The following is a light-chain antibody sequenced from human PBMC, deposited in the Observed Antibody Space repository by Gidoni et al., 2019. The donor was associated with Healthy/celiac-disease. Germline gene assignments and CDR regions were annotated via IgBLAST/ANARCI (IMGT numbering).Light chain of an antibody. CDR2: AAS. Sequence: DIPMTQSPSSLSASVGDRATITCRASQSISSYLNWYQQKPGKAPKLLIYAASSLQSGFPSRFSGSGSGTDFTLTISSLQPEDFATYYCQQSYSTPRTFGQGTKVEIK. CDR3: QQSYSTPRT. J-gene: IGKJ1*01. V-gene: IGKV1-39*01. CDR1: QSISSY.